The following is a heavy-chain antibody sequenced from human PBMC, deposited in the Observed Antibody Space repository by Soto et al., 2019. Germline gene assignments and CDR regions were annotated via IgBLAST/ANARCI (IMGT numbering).Heavy chain of an antibody. CDR1: GGTISSYA. D-gene: IGHD3-9*01. CDR2: IIPIFGTA. J-gene: IGHJ5*02. V-gene: IGHV1-69*06. Sequence: SVKVSCKASGGTISSYAISWVRQAPGQGLEGMGGIIPIFGTANYAQKFQGRVTITADKSTSTAYRERSSLRSEDTAVYYCARGLPDNLNSQSCFDHWGQGTMVNVS. CDR3: ARGLPDNLNSQSCFDH.